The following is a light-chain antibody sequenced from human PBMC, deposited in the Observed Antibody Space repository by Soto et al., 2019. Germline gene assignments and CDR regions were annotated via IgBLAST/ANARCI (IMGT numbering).Light chain of an antibody. CDR2: DVS. Sequence: QSALTQPASVSGSPGQSITISCTGTSSDVGGYNYVSWYQQHPGKVPKLMIYDVSNRPSGVSNRFSGSKSGNTASLTISGLQGEDEADYYCSSYKRSSTYVFGTGTKVTVL. CDR3: SSYKRSSTYV. J-gene: IGLJ1*01. CDR1: SSDVGGYNY. V-gene: IGLV2-14*01.